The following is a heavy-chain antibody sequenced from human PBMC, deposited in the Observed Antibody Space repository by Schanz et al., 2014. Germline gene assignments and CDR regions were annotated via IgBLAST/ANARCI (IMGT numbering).Heavy chain of an antibody. CDR1: GFTFSTHA. CDR3: AKVRYSRGWRGDYFDE. CDR2: ISGDHRNT. J-gene: IGHJ4*02. V-gene: IGHV3-23*01. Sequence: EMQLLESGGGLIQPGGSLRLSCAASGFTFSTHAMSWVRQAPGKGLEWVSSISGDHRNTFYADSVKGRFTISRDNSKNTLYLQINSLRAEDTAVYYCAKVRYSRGWRGDYFDEWGQGTLVTVAS. D-gene: IGHD3-22*01.